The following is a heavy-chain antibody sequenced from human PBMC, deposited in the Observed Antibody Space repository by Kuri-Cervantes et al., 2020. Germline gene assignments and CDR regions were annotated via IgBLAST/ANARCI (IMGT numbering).Heavy chain of an antibody. J-gene: IGHJ4*02. Sequence: ASVKVSCKASGYTFTRYCMHWVRQAPGQGLEWMGIINPSGGTTSYAQKFQGRVTMTRDTSTSTVYMELSSLRSEDTAVYYCARAGDSLSYFDYWGQGTLVTVSS. D-gene: IGHD3-10*01. CDR1: GYTFTRYC. CDR3: ARAGDSLSYFDY. CDR2: INPSGGTT. V-gene: IGHV1-46*01.